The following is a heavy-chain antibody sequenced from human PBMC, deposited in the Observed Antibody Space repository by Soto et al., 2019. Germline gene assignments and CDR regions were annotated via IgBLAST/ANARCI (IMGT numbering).Heavy chain of an antibody. J-gene: IGHJ4*02. Sequence: PGGSLRLSCAASGFPFHNYGMSWVRQAPGKGLEWVALISFDGSTHLYADSVKGRITISRDNSKNTLFLQINGLRVEDTAVYFCAEDSTYYYNTLPRAYFDSWGQGTPVTVSS. CDR2: ISFDGSTH. CDR1: GFPFHNYG. V-gene: IGHV3-30*18. D-gene: IGHD3-22*01. CDR3: AEDSTYYYNTLPRAYFDS.